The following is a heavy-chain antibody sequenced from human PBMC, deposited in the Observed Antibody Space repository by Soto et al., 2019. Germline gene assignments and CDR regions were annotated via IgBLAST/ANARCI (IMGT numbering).Heavy chain of an antibody. V-gene: IGHV3-49*03. CDR3: TRGYCSSTTCYVWFGP. D-gene: IGHD2-2*01. J-gene: IGHJ5*02. CDR2: ISSKAYGGTT. CDR1: GFTFGDYA. Sequence: GGSLRLSCTASGFTFGDYALGWFRQAPGKGLEWVSFISSKAYGGTTEYAASVKGRFTISRDDSKSIAYLQMNSLKAEDTAVYYCTRGYCSSTTCYVWFGPWGQGTLVTVSS.